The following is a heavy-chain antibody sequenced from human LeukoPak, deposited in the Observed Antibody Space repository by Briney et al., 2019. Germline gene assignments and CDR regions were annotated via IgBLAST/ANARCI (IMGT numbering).Heavy chain of an antibody. CDR3: ARGLSNAWEVQAY. J-gene: IGHJ4*02. CDR2: IYYSGST. V-gene: IGHV4-39*07. D-gene: IGHD1-26*01. Sequence: SETLSLTCTVSGGSISSSSYYWGWIRQPRGKGLEWIGSIYYSGSTNYNPSLKSRVAISIDTSKNQFSLQLSSVTAADTAVYYCARGLSNAWEVQAYWGQGTLVTVSS. CDR1: GGSISSSSYY.